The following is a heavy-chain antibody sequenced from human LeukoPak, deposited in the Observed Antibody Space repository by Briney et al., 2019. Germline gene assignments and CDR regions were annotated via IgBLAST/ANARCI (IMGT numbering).Heavy chain of an antibody. CDR2: INHSGST. V-gene: IGHV4-34*01. J-gene: IGHJ6*03. Sequence: GSLRLSCAASGFTFCSYGMSWIRQPPGKGLEWIGEINHSGSTNYNPSLKSRVTISVDTSKNQFSLKLSSVTAADTAVYYCARDIVVVPAAIEYMDVWGKGTTVTISS. CDR1: GFTFCSYG. D-gene: IGHD2-2*02. CDR3: ARDIVVVPAAIEYMDV.